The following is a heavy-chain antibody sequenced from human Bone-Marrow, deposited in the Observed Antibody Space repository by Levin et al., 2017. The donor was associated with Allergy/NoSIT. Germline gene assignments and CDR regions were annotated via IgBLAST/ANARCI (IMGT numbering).Heavy chain of an antibody. Sequence: GASVKVSCAASGFTFSSYDMHWVRHATGRGLEWVSAIGTAADSYYSGSVKGRFTVSRDNAKNSFYLQMNSLRAGDTAVYYCARVALPRYCTSTSCSDSGYYFDYWGQGTLVTVSS. D-gene: IGHD2-2*01. V-gene: IGHV3-13*04. CDR3: ARVALPRYCTSTSCSDSGYYFDY. J-gene: IGHJ4*02. CDR1: GFTFSSYD. CDR2: IGTAADS.